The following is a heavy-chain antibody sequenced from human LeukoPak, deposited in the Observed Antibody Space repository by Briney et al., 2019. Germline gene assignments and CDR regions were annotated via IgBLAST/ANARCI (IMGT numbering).Heavy chain of an antibody. CDR1: GFTFRSYG. CDR3: AKTPPVFGIYYYYMDV. J-gene: IGHJ6*03. CDR2: VWYDGSNK. D-gene: IGHD2-21*01. V-gene: IGHV3-33*06. Sequence: GGSLRLSCAASGFTFRSYGMHWVRQAPGKGLEWVGVVWYDGSNKYYADSVKGRFTISRDNSKNTLYLQMNSLRAEDTAVYYCAKTPPVFGIYYYYMDVWGKGTTVTVSS.